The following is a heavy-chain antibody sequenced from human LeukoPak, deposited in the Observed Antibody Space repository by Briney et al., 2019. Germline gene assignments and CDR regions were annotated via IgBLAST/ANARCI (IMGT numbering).Heavy chain of an antibody. J-gene: IGHJ3*02. CDR1: GFTFSSYS. Sequence: GGSLRLSCAASGFTFSSYSMNWVRQAPGKGLEWVSYISSDSNYIYYADSVKGRFTISRDNARNSLYLQMKSLRVEDTAVYYCARDFAFDIWGQGTMVTVSS. V-gene: IGHV3-21*06. CDR3: ARDFAFDI. CDR2: ISSDSNYI.